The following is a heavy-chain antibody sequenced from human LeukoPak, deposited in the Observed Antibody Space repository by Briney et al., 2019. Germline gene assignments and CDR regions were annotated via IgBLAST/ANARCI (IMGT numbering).Heavy chain of an antibody. CDR2: ISYDGSNK. J-gene: IGHJ6*02. CDR1: GFTFSSYA. Sequence: PGGSLRLSCAASGFTFSSYAMHWVRQAPGKGLEWVAVISYDGSNKYYADSVRGRFTISRDNSKNTLYLQMNSLRAEDTVVYYCARDSYGMDVWGQGTTVTVSS. CDR3: ARDSYGMDV. V-gene: IGHV3-30-3*01.